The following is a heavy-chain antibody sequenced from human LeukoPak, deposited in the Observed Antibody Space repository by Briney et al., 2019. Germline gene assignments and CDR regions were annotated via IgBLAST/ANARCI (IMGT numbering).Heavy chain of an antibody. CDR2: IWYDGSNK. CDR1: GFTFSSYG. CDR3: ARDGLYDYVWGSYRSSFDY. Sequence: PGRSLRLSCAASGFTFSSYGMHWVRQAPGKGLEWVAVIWYDGSNKYYADSVKGRFTISRDNSKNTLYLQMNRLRAEDTAVYYCARDGLYDYVWGSYRSSFDYWGQGTLVTVSS. J-gene: IGHJ4*02. D-gene: IGHD3-16*02. V-gene: IGHV3-33*01.